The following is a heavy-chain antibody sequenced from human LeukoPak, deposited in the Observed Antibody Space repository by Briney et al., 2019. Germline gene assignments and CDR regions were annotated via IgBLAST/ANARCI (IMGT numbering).Heavy chain of an antibody. J-gene: IGHJ4*02. D-gene: IGHD6-19*01. CDR3: ARDIPPAGSGLDY. CDR1: GGTFSSYA. CDR2: IIPIFGTA. V-gene: IGHV1-69*13. Sequence: SVKVSCKASGGTFSSYAISWVRQAPGQGLEWMGGIIPIFGTANYAQKFQGRVTITADESTSTAYMEPSSLRSEDTAVYYCARDIPPAGSGLDYWGQGTLVTVSS.